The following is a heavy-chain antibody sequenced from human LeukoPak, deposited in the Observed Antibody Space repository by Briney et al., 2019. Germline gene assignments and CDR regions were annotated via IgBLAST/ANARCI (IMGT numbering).Heavy chain of an antibody. V-gene: IGHV3-23*01. CDR3: AKSSHSFGNDALDI. CDR1: GFTFSSYA. J-gene: IGHJ3*02. CDR2: ISDSGVST. D-gene: IGHD5-18*01. Sequence: GGSLRLSCAASGFTFSSYAMSWVRQAPGKGLEWVSAISDSGVSTYHADSVKGRFTISRDNSKNTLYLQMNSLRAEDTAVYYCAKSSHSFGNDALDIWGQGTMVTVSS.